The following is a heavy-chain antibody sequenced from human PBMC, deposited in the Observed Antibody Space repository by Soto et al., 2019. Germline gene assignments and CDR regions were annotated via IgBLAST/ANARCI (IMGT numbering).Heavy chain of an antibody. J-gene: IGHJ4*02. V-gene: IGHV3-21*01. D-gene: IGHD2-2*01. CDR1: GFTFGSFS. CDR3: ARDSTYPIVVVPAAIDY. Sequence: GGSLRLSCAAAGFTFGSFSMNWVRQAPGKGLEWVSSISSSSSYIYYADSVKGRFTISGDNAKNSLYLQMNSLRAEDTAVYYCARDSTYPIVVVPAAIDYWGQGTLVTVSS. CDR2: ISSSSSYI.